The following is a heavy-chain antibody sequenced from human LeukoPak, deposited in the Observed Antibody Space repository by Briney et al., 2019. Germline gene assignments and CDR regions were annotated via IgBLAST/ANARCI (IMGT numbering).Heavy chain of an antibody. CDR1: GGSISSGGYY. CDR3: ARRGDQLINPSGRYYGMDV. CDR2: IYYSGST. D-gene: IGHD2-2*01. J-gene: IGHJ6*02. Sequence: PSETLSLTCTVSGGSISSGGYYWSWIRQHPGKGLEWIGYIYYSGSTNYNPSLKSRVTISVDTSKNQFSLKLSSVTAADTAVYYCARRGDQLINPSGRYYGMDVWGQGTTVTVSS. V-gene: IGHV4-61*08.